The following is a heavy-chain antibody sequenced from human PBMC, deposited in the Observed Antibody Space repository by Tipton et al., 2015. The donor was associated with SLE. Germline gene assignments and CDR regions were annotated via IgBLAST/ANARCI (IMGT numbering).Heavy chain of an antibody. Sequence: TLSLTCTVSGGSISSYYWGWIRQPPGNGLEWIGSIYYSGSTSYNPSLKSRVTISGDTSKNQFSLKLSSVTAADTAVYYCASQGAAAGTRWFDPWGQGTLVTVSS. D-gene: IGHD6-13*01. CDR1: GGSISSYY. CDR3: ASQGAAAGTRWFDP. J-gene: IGHJ5*02. V-gene: IGHV4-39*01. CDR2: IYYSGST.